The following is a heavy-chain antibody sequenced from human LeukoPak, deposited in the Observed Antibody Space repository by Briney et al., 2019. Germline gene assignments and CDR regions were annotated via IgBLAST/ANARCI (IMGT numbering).Heavy chain of an antibody. CDR3: ARTIDYGDSEDLDY. V-gene: IGHV1-18*01. D-gene: IGHD4-17*01. J-gene: IGHJ4*02. Sequence: GASVKVSCKASGYTFSSYGVSWVRQAPGQGLEWMGWISAYNGNTNYAQKVQGRVTMTTDTSTSTAYMDLRSLRSDDTAVYYCARTIDYGDSEDLDYWGQGTLVTVSS. CDR2: ISAYNGNT. CDR1: GYTFSSYG.